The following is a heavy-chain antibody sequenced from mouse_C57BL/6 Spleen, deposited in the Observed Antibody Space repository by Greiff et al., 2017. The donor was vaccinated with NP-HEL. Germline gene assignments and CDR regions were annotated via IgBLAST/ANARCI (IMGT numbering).Heavy chain of an antibody. D-gene: IGHD2-1*01. CDR3: GSPIYYGNLCYAMDD. CDR2: IYPGDGDT. CDR1: GYAFSSSW. J-gene: IGHJ4*01. V-gene: IGHV1-82*01. Sequence: QVQLQQSGPELVKPGASVKISCKASGYAFSSSWMNWVKQRPGKGLEWIGRIYPGDGDTNYNGKFKGKATLTADKSSSTAYMQLSSLTSEDSAVYFCGSPIYYGNLCYAMDDWGQGTSVTVSS.